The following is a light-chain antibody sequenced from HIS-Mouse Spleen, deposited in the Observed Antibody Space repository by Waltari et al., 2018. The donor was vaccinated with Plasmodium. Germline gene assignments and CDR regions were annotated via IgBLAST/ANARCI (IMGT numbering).Light chain of an antibody. Sequence: QSALTQPRSVSGSPGQSVTISCTGTSSDVGGYNYVSWYQQHPGKAPKLMIYDVRKRPSVVPDRFSGSKSGHPASPTISGLQAEEEADYYCCADAGSYTYVFGTGTKVTVL. CDR2: DVR. CDR1: SSDVGGYNY. CDR3: CADAGSYTYV. J-gene: IGLJ1*01. V-gene: IGLV2-11*01.